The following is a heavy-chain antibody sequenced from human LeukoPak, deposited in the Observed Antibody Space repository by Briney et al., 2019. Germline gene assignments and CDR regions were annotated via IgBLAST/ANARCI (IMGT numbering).Heavy chain of an antibody. Sequence: GGSLRLSCAASGFTFEDYAMHWVRQAPGKGLEWVSLISGDGGSAYYADSVKGRFTISRDNSRNSLYLHMNSLRTEDTALYYCAKDVDGYIVVVPAAMPDFDPWGQGTLVTVSS. CDR2: ISGDGGSA. J-gene: IGHJ5*02. D-gene: IGHD2-2*01. V-gene: IGHV3-43*02. CDR3: AKDVDGYIVVVPAAMPDFDP. CDR1: GFTFEDYA.